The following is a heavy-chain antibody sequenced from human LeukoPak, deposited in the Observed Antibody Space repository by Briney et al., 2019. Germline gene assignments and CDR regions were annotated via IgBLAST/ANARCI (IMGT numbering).Heavy chain of an antibody. Sequence: ASVTVSCTASGSTFTIYGISWVRQAPGQGREWMGWISAYNGNTNYAQKLQGRVTMTTDTSTSTAYMELRSLRSDDAAVYYCARDQGVGRLGYYFDYWGQGTLVTVSS. V-gene: IGHV1-18*01. J-gene: IGHJ4*02. CDR1: GSTFTIYG. D-gene: IGHD2-15*01. CDR3: ARDQGVGRLGYYFDY. CDR2: ISAYNGNT.